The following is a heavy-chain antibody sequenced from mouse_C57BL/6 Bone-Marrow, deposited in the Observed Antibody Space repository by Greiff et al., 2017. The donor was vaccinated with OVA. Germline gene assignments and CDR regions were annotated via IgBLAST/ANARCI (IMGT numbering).Heavy chain of an antibody. CDR1: GYTFTDYY. CDR2: INPNNGGT. CDR3: ARDRRGSSYDYAMDY. J-gene: IGHJ4*01. Sequence: VQLQQSGPELVKPGASVKISCKASGYTFTDYYMNWVKQSHGKSLEWIGDINPNNGGTSYNQKFKGKATLTVDKSSSTAYMELRSLTSEDSAVYYCARDRRGSSYDYAMDYWGQGTSVTVSS. D-gene: IGHD1-1*01. V-gene: IGHV1-26*01.